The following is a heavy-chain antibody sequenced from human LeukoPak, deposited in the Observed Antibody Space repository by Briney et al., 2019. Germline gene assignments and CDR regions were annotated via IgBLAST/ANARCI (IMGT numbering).Heavy chain of an antibody. J-gene: IGHJ4*02. Sequence: SETLSLTCTVSGGSISSGSHHWAWFRQSPGKGLEWIGNIYYSRTTYYNPSLNSRVTISVVTSKNQFSLQLNSVTAADTAVYYCVRHDGRGGATMGALDSWGQGSLVTVSS. V-gene: IGHV4-39*01. CDR2: IYYSRTT. CDR3: VRHDGRGGATMGALDS. D-gene: IGHD5-12*01. CDR1: GGSISSGSHH.